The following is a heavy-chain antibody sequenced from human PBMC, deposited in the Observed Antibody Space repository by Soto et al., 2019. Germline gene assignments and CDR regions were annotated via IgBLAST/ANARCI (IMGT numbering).Heavy chain of an antibody. CDR3: ATNGFTIFGVVILTRDAFDI. J-gene: IGHJ3*02. CDR2: FDPEDGET. D-gene: IGHD3-3*01. Sequence: ASVKVSCKVSGYTLTELSMHWVRQAPGKGLEWMGGFDPEDGETIYAQKFQGRVTMTEDTSTDTAYMELSSLRSEDTAVYYCATNGFTIFGVVILTRDAFDISGQGTMVTVSS. V-gene: IGHV1-24*01. CDR1: GYTLTELS.